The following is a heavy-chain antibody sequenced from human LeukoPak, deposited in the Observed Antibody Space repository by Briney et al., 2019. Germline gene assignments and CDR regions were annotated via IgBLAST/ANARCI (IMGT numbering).Heavy chain of an antibody. CDR3: ARVKAVAGSPNKRWWFDP. J-gene: IGHJ5*02. V-gene: IGHV4-39*07. D-gene: IGHD6-19*01. Sequence: SETLSLTCTVSGGSISSSSYYWGWIRQPPGKGLEWIGNIYYSGSTYYNPSLKSRVTISVDTSKNQFSLKLSSVTAADTAVYYRARVKAVAGSPNKRWWFDPWGQGTLVTVSS. CDR1: GGSISSSSYY. CDR2: IYYSGST.